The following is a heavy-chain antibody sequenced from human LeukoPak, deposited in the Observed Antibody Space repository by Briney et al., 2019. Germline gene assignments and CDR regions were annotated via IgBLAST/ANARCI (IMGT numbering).Heavy chain of an antibody. D-gene: IGHD3-9*01. CDR1: GFTFSHHG. CDR2: VGPSGART. CDR3: AKSMDILTGYLWSLDY. J-gene: IGHJ4*02. V-gene: IGHV3-23*01. Sequence: GGTLRLSCAASGFTFSHHGMNWVRQAPGKGLEWVSGVGPSGARTYYADSVKGRFTVSRDNSKNMVFLQMNSLRAEDTAVYYCAKSMDILTGYLWSLDYWGQGTLVTVSS.